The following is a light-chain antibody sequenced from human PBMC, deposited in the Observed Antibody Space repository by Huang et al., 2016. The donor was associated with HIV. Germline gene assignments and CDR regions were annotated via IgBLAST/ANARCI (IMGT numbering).Light chain of an antibody. CDR2: GAS. V-gene: IGKV3-20*01. CDR3: HQYGSPPFT. Sequence: EIVLTQSPGTLSLSPGERATLSCRASQSISSSSLAWYLQKAGQAPTLLIHGASTRATDIPDRFSGSGSGTDFTLTISRLEPEDFAVYYCHQYGSPPFTFGPGTKVDIK. J-gene: IGKJ3*01. CDR1: QSISSSS.